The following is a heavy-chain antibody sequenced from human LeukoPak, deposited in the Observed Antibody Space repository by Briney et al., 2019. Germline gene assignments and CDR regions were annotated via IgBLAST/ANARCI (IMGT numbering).Heavy chain of an antibody. CDR3: ARDIGPAHYDSSGPFDY. CDR2: IKQDGSEK. D-gene: IGHD3-22*01. J-gene: IGHJ4*02. CDR1: GFTFSSYW. V-gene: IGHV3-7*01. Sequence: GGSLRLSCAASGFTFSSYWMSWVRQAPGKGLEWVANIKQDGSEKYYVDSVKGRFTISRDNAKNSLYLQMNSLRAEDTAVYYCARDIGPAHYDSSGPFDYWGQGTLVTVSS.